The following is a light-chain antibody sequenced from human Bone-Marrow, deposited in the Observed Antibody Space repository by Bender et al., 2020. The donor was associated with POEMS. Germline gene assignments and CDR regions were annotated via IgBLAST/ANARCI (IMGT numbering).Light chain of an antibody. Sequence: QSVLTQPPSASGTPGQRVTISCSGSSSNIGSHYVYWYQQLPGAAPTLLIYRNNLRPSGVPDRFSGSRSGTSASLAISGRRSEDEADYYCATWDAKMGGQYVRFGGGTKLTVL. V-gene: IGLV1-47*01. CDR2: RNN. J-gene: IGLJ2*01. CDR3: ATWDAKMGGQYVR. CDR1: SSNIGSHY.